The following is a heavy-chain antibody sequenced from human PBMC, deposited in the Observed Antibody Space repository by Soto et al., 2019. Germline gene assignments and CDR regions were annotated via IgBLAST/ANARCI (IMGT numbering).Heavy chain of an antibody. J-gene: IGHJ4*02. D-gene: IGHD4-17*01. CDR1: GYTFTSYG. Sequence: ASVKVSCKASGYTFTSYGISWVRQAPGQGLEWMGWISPYNGNTNYAQKLQGRVTMTTDTSTNTAYMELRSLRSDDTVVYYCARDLTYPMTTVTSAGYWGQGTLVTVSS. V-gene: IGHV1-18*01. CDR3: ARDLTYPMTTVTSAGY. CDR2: ISPYNGNT.